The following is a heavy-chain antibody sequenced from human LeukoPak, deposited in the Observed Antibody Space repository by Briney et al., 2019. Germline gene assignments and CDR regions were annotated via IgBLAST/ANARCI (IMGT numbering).Heavy chain of an antibody. V-gene: IGHV3-23*01. J-gene: IGHJ4*02. CDR3: AKGYSSGWPYYFDY. D-gene: IGHD6-25*01. CDR1: GFTFSNYA. CDR2: ISGSDGST. Sequence: SGGSLSLSCTASGFTFSNYAMSWVRQAPGKGLEWVSSISGSDGSTYYADSVKGRFTISRDNSKNTLYLQMNSLRVEDTAIYYCAKGYSSGWPYYFDYWGQGTLVTVSS.